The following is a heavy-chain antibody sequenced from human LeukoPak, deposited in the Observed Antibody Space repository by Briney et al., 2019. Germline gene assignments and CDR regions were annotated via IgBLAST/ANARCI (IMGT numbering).Heavy chain of an antibody. V-gene: IGHV1-2*02. CDR3: AREETSIAERPWY. J-gene: IGHJ4*02. Sequence: ASVKVSCKTSGHTFTGYYMHWVRQAPGQGLEWMGWINPNSGGTDYAQKFQGRVTMTGDTSISTVYMELRRLRSDDTAVYYCAREETSIAERPWYWGQGTLVTVSS. D-gene: IGHD6-6*01. CDR1: GHTFTGYY. CDR2: INPNSGGT.